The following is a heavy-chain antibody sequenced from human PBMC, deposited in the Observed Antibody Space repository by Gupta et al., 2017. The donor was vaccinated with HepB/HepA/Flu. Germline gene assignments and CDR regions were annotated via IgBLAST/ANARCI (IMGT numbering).Heavy chain of an antibody. CDR3: ARMESGSYPKRTYFYFGLDV. D-gene: IGHD3-16*02. CDR2: ISTNGENT. CDR1: GFNFNTYI. J-gene: IGHJ6*01. Sequence: EVYLVESGGDLVQPGGSLRLSCAASGFNFNTYIMYGVRQAPGKGLESVSAISTNGENTYYTDSVNGRFTISRDTSKNILYLQMDSLRVEDTAVYYCARMESGSYPKRTYFYFGLDVWGQGTTVTVSS. V-gene: IGHV3-64*07.